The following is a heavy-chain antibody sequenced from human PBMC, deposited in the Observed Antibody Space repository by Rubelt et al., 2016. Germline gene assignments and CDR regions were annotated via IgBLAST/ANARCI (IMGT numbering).Heavy chain of an antibody. CDR2: FSSSGSTI. Sequence: EVQLVESGGGLIQPGGSLRLSCAASGFIFSSYSMNWVRQAPGKGLAWVSYFSSSGSTIYYADSVKGLFTISRDNAKSALDLQMNSLGAEDTAVYYCARESGYSFLWGQGTLVTVSS. J-gene: IGHJ4*02. D-gene: IGHD5-18*01. CDR3: ARESGYSFL. CDR1: GFIFSSYS. V-gene: IGHV3-48*04.